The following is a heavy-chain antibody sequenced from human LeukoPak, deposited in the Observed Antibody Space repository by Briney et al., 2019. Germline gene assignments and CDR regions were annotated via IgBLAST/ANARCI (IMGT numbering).Heavy chain of an antibody. CDR1: GYSLTSYW. CDR2: VNPGNSNT. V-gene: IGHV5-51*01. CDR3: ARLSPRYLGYCSSYSCPFDY. D-gene: IGHD2-15*01. Sequence: GESLKISCKGSGYSLTSYWIGWVRQMSGQGLEWMGIVNPGNSNTRYSPSFQGQVTISADKSINTAYLQWSSLKASDTAMYYCARLSPRYLGYCSSYSCPFDYWGQGTLVTVSS. J-gene: IGHJ4*02.